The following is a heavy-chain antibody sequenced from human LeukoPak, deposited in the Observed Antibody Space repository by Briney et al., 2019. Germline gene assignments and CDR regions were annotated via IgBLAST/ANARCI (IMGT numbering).Heavy chain of an antibody. D-gene: IGHD3-10*02. V-gene: IGHV3-66*01. Sequence: GGSLRLSCAASGFTFSSYSMNWVRQAPGKGLEWVSFIYSGGSTYYADSVEGRCSISSNNSNNTLYLQMNSSITEDAAVDYCLRRGQVNYVGFFREDNQYYYMDAWAKGTTVTVS. CDR1: GFTFSSYS. CDR2: IYSGGST. CDR3: LRRGQVNYVGFFREDNQYYYMDA. J-gene: IGHJ6*03.